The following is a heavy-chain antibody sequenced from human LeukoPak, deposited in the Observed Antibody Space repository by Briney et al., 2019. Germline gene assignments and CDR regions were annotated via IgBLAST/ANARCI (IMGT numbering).Heavy chain of an antibody. J-gene: IGHJ3*01. CDR3: ARGKVYGSGWFDTFDV. V-gene: IGHV4-59*01. CDR1: GGSIISYY. CDR2: IYDSGST. D-gene: IGHD6-13*01. Sequence: MSSETPSLTCTVSGGSIISYYWSWIRQPPGKGLEWIGYIYDSGSTNYNPSLKSRVTISAVTSKNQFSLKLSSVTAAGTAVYYCARGKVYGSGWFDTFDVWGQGTMVIVSS.